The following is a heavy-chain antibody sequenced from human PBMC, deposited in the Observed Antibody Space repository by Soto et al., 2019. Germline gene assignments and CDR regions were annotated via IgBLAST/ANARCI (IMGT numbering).Heavy chain of an antibody. CDR2: IYWDDDK. D-gene: IGHD2-21*02. Sequence: QITLKESGPTLVKPTQTLTMTCTFSGFSLSTTEEGVGWIRQPPGKAPEWLALIYWDDDKRYSPSLKTRLTITKDTSKNQVVLTVANVDPVDTATYYCVHGSCFGADCYPNPYFDFWGQGIRVIVSS. CDR3: VHGSCFGADCYPNPYFDF. CDR1: GFSLSTTEEG. J-gene: IGHJ4*02. V-gene: IGHV2-5*02.